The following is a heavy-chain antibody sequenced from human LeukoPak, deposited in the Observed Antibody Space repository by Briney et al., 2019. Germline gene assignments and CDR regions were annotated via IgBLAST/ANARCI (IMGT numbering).Heavy chain of an antibody. D-gene: IGHD3-22*01. CDR1: GFTFSSYG. CDR2: ISSSGSTI. Sequence: GGSLRLSCAASGFTFSSYGMNWVRQAPGKGLEWVSYISSSGSTIYYADSVKGRFTISRDNAKNSLYLQMNSLRAEDTAVYYCAKVSIYYDSSGYYEDYWGQGTLVTVSS. CDR3: AKVSIYYDSSGYYEDY. V-gene: IGHV3-48*04. J-gene: IGHJ4*02.